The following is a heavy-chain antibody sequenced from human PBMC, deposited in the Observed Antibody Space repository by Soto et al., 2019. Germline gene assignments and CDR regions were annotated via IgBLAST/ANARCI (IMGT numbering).Heavy chain of an antibody. V-gene: IGHV1-8*01. CDR3: AREWSAAGHFYGMDV. Sequence: GASVKVSCKTSGYTSTSYDINWVRQAPGQGLEWVGWMNTNSDDTRSAQKFRGRFTLTRDKSMRAVYMKLSNLRPDDTAVYYCAREWSAAGHFYGMDVWGQGTTVTVSS. CDR2: MNTNSDDT. J-gene: IGHJ6*02. D-gene: IGHD6-13*01. CDR1: GYTSTSYD.